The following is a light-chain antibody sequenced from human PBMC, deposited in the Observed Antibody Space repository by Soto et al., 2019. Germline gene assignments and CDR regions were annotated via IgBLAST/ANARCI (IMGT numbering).Light chain of an antibody. CDR1: RSNIGSAI. V-gene: IGLV1-47*01. CDR2: MNS. J-gene: IGLJ3*02. Sequence: QSVLTQPPSLSGTPGLTVTIACIGSRSNIGSAIVHWHQQVPVTAHKHLIYMNSQRPSGVPNRFSGSKSGTSAYLLITGLRTEDEADYYCVAWDDNLSTRVFGGGTKLAVL. CDR3: VAWDDNLSTRV.